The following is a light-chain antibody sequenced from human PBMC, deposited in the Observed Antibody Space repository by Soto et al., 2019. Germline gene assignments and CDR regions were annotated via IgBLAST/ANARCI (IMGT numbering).Light chain of an antibody. CDR2: GAS. Sequence: LYQSPGTLSLSQGERATPSCRAIQSVSSSYLAWYQQKPGQAPRLLIYGASSRATGIPDRFSGSGSGTDFTLTISRLEPEDFAVYYCQQYGSSPSLTFGGGTKVDIK. CDR1: QSVSSSY. J-gene: IGKJ4*01. CDR3: QQYGSSPSLT. V-gene: IGKV3-20*01.